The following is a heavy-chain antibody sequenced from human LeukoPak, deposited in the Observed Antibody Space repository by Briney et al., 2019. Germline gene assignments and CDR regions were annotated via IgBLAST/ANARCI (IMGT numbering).Heavy chain of an antibody. Sequence: GESPETSRQGPGYSFTNFRIGRVRQMPGKGVGCMGVISRGNSDIRSTPSFQGKITISVDKSISTAYLQWSSLKASDSAMYSCAAGGASAPWGQGTLVTVSS. D-gene: IGHD3-16*01. J-gene: IGHJ5*02. CDR2: ISRGNSDI. V-gene: IGHV5-51*01. CDR1: GYSFTNFR. CDR3: AAGGASAP.